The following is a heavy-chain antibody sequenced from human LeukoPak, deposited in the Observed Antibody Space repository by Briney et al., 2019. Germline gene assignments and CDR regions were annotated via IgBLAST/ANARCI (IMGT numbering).Heavy chain of an antibody. D-gene: IGHD2-15*01. V-gene: IGHV3-7*01. J-gene: IGHJ2*01. CDR3: AGGQGWHFDL. CDR2: IRQDGSDE. CDR1: GISLSSLW. Sequence: GGSLRLSCAASGISLSSLWMSWFRQAPGKGLEWVADIRQDGSDEHYVASVKGRFTISRDSTSLFLQMNSLKAEDTAVYYCAGGQGWHFDLWGRGTLITVSS.